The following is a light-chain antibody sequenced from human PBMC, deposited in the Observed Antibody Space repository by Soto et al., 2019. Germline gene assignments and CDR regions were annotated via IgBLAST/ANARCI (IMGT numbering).Light chain of an antibody. J-gene: IGKJ1*01. CDR3: QQYGSSGT. CDR2: GES. CDR1: QSVSNNY. V-gene: IGKV3-20*01. Sequence: EIVLTQSPGTLSLSPGERSPLSCMASQSVSNNYLAWYHQKPGQAPRLLIYGESNRATGIPDRLSGSGSGTDFTLTIRRMEPEDFEVYYCQQYGSSGTVGQVTKVEIK.